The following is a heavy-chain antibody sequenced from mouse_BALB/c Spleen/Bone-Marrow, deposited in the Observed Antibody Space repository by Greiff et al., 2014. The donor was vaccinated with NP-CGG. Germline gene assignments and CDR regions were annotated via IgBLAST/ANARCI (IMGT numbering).Heavy chain of an antibody. D-gene: IGHD2-10*02. CDR3: TREYGPLYYFDY. Sequence: VQLQQSGAELVRPGASVKLSCKASGYTFTSYWINWVKQRPGQGLEWIGNIYPSDSYTNYNQKFKDKATLTVDKSSSTAYMQLSSPTSEDSAVYYCTREYGPLYYFDYWGQGTTLTVSS. CDR1: GYTFTSYW. J-gene: IGHJ2*01. CDR2: IYPSDSYT. V-gene: IGHV1-69*02.